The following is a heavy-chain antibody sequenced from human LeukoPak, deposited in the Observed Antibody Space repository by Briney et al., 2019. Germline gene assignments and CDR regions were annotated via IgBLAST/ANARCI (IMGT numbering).Heavy chain of an antibody. CDR1: GGSISSYY. CDR3: ARDGYYYDSSGYGLDY. V-gene: IGHV4-59*12. J-gene: IGHJ4*02. CDR2: IHYTGST. D-gene: IGHD3-22*01. Sequence: SETLSLTCTVSGGSISSYYWSWIRQSPGKGLECIGYIHYTGSTNYNPSLKSRVTISVETSKNQFSLKLSSVTAADTAVYYCARDGYYYDSSGYGLDYWGQGTLVTVSS.